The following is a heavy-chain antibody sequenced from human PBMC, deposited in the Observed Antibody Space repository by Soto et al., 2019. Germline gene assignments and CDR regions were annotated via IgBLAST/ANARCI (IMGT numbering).Heavy chain of an antibody. D-gene: IGHD6-19*01. V-gene: IGHV4-34*01. CDR2: INHSGST. CDR1: GGSFSGYY. Sequence: SETLSLTCAVYGGSFSGYYWSWIRQPPGKGLEWIGEINHSGSTNYNPSLKSRVTISVDTSKNQFSLKLSSVTAADTAVYYCARGATQQWLVMRWFDPWGQGTLVTVSS. CDR3: ARGATQQWLVMRWFDP. J-gene: IGHJ5*02.